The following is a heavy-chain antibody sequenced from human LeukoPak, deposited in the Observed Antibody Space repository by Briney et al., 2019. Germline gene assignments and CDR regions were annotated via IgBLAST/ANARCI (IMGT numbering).Heavy chain of an antibody. CDR2: ITANTRGSIT. Sequence: GGSLRLSGVTSGFSFSTYDMSWVRQAPGKGLEWVSGITANTRGSITYYADSVKGRFTISRDSSKDTLYLQMNSLRAEDTAVYFCARGGYFSFDYWGQGTLVTVSS. CDR1: GFSFSTYD. V-gene: IGHV3-23*01. J-gene: IGHJ4*02. CDR3: ARGGYFSFDY. D-gene: IGHD2/OR15-2a*01.